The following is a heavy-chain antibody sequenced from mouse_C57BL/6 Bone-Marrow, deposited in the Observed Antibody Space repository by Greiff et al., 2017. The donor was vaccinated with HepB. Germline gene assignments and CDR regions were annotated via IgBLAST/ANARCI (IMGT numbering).Heavy chain of an antibody. CDR1: GFTFSDYG. CDR3: ARGPYGSSYWYFDV. V-gene: IGHV5-17*01. CDR2: ISSGSSTI. J-gene: IGHJ1*03. Sequence: EVQLVESGGGLVKPGGSLKLSCAASGFTFSDYGMHWVRQAPEKGLEWVAYISSGSSTIYYADTVKGRFTISRDNAKNTLCLQMTSLRSEDTAMYYCARGPYGSSYWYFDVWDTGTTVTVSS. D-gene: IGHD1-1*01.